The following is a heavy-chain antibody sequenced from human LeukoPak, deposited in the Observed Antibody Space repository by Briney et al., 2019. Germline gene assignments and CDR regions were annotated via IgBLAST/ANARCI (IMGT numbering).Heavy chain of an antibody. Sequence: ASVKVSCKASRGTFSSYATSWVRQAPGQGLEWMGGIIPIFGTANYAQKFQGRVTITADKSTSTAYMELSSLRSEDTAVYYCAREEGGSGKIDAFDIWGQGTMVTVSS. V-gene: IGHV1-69*06. D-gene: IGHD3-10*01. CDR2: IIPIFGTA. CDR3: AREEGGSGKIDAFDI. J-gene: IGHJ3*02. CDR1: RGTFSSYA.